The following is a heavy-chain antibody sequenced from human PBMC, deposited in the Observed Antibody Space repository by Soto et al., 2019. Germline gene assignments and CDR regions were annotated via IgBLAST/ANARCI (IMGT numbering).Heavy chain of an antibody. J-gene: IGHJ4*02. D-gene: IGHD6-6*01. Sequence: EVQLLESGGGLVQPGGALRLSCATSEFSFSTYAMTWVRQAPGKGLEWVSGISGSGGGTYYTDSVKGRFTISRDNSQSTLYLQMNSLRVEDAAVYFCAKARSIEAYQTPDFDYWGQGTLVTVSS. CDR2: ISGSGGGT. CDR3: AKARSIEAYQTPDFDY. V-gene: IGHV3-23*01. CDR1: EFSFSTYA.